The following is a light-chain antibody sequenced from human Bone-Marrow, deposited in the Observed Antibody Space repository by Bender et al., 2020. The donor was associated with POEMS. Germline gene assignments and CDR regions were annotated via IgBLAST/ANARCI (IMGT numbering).Light chain of an antibody. Sequence: QSVLTQPPSVSGTPGQRVTISCSGSGSNLGANYDVHWYQHLPGTAPKLLMYRDNHRASGVPDRFSGSKSGTSASLAITGLQSDDEAIYFCVAWDASLNGWVFGGGTKLTVL. J-gene: IGLJ3*02. CDR2: RDN. CDR3: VAWDASLNGWV. CDR1: GSNLGANYD. V-gene: IGLV1-44*01.